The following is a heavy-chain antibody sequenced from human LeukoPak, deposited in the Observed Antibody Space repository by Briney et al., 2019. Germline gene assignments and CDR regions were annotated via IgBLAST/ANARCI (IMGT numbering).Heavy chain of an antibody. Sequence: GASVKVSCKASGYAFSNHYIHWVRPAPGQGLEWMGIITPGGEGTKYAQKFQGRVSMTTDTSTRTVYLSLSSLRSEDTAVYHCARAKTVNGDLDYWGQGTLVTVSS. CDR3: ARAKTVNGDLDY. D-gene: IGHD7-27*01. V-gene: IGHV1-46*01. CDR2: ITPGGEGT. J-gene: IGHJ4*02. CDR1: GYAFSNHY.